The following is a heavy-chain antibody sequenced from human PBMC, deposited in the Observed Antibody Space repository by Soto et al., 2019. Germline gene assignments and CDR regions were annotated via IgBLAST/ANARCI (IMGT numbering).Heavy chain of an antibody. Sequence: GGSLRLSCAASGFTFSSYAMSWVRQAPGKGLEWVSAISGSGGSTYYADSVKGRFTIFRDNSKNTLYLQMNSLRAEDTAVYYCAKLGPGYGYDSSGYNYYGMDVWGQGTTVTVSS. CDR1: GFTFSSYA. D-gene: IGHD3-22*01. CDR3: AKLGPGYGYDSSGYNYYGMDV. CDR2: ISGSGGST. V-gene: IGHV3-23*01. J-gene: IGHJ6*02.